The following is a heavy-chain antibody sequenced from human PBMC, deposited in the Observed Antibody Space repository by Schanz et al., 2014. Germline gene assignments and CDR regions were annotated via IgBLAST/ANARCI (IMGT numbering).Heavy chain of an antibody. CDR2: INAHTGNT. CDR3: ARVLIATYHYNSPGAFDI. D-gene: IGHD3-10*01. CDR1: GYIFGSHG. J-gene: IGHJ3*02. Sequence: QLMQSGSEVRKPGASVKVSCKASGYIFGSHGMTWVRQAPGQGPELMGWINAHTGNTQYAQKFQGRVNMTRDTVTTTVHLELTRLRTDDTAIYYCARVLIATYHYNSPGAFDIWGQGTMVTVSS. V-gene: IGHV1-18*01.